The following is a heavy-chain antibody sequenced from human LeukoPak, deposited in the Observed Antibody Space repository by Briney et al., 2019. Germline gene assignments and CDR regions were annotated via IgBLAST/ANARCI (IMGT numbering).Heavy chain of an antibody. CDR1: GFTFSSYA. Sequence: GGSLRLSCAASGFTFSSYAMHWVRQAPGKGLEWVAVISYDGSNKYYADSVKGRFTISRDNSKNTLYLQMNSLRAEDTAVYYCARDSPLGYSFDYWGQGTLVTVSS. CDR3: ARDSPLGYSFDY. D-gene: IGHD5-18*01. J-gene: IGHJ4*02. CDR2: ISYDGSNK. V-gene: IGHV3-30-3*01.